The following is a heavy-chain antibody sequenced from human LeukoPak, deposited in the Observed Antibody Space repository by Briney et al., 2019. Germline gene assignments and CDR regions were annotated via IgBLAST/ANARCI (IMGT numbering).Heavy chain of an antibody. Sequence: SVKVSCKASGGTFSSYAISWVRQAPGQGLEWMGRIIPILGIANYAQKFQGRVTITADKSTSTAYMELSSLRSEDTAVYYCARVRLRYFDWLYTSHYGMDVWGQGTTVTVSS. J-gene: IGHJ6*02. D-gene: IGHD3-9*01. V-gene: IGHV1-69*04. CDR3: ARVRLRYFDWLYTSHYGMDV. CDR2: IIPILGIA. CDR1: GGTFSSYA.